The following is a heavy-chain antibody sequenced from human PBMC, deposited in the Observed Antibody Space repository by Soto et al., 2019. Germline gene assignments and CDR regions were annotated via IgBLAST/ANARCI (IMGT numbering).Heavy chain of an antibody. Sequence: SETLSVTWTVSDVYISSYYWIWIRPPPGKGLEWVGNIYYTGSTNYNPSLKSRVTISVDTSKNQFSLKLNSVTAADTAVYYCARHLWGYCGTDCYPLDVWGQGPTVTVSS. CDR1: DVYISSYY. V-gene: IGHV4-59*01. CDR2: IYYTGST. CDR3: ARHLWGYCGTDCYPLDV. D-gene: IGHD2-21*02. J-gene: IGHJ6*02.